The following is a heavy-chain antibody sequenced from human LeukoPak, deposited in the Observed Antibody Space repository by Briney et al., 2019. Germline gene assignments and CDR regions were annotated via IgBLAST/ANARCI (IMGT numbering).Heavy chain of an antibody. CDR3: ARGGSGWYMDV. D-gene: IGHD6-19*01. CDR2: INHRGST. V-gene: IGHV4-34*01. CDR1: GGYFSGYY. Sequence: SETLSLNCAVYGGYFSGYYWSWIRQPPGKGLEWIGEINHRGSTNSTPSLKSRVTVSVEPSKNQFSLQLSSVPAADTAVYYCARGGSGWYMDVWGKGTTVTVSS. J-gene: IGHJ6*03.